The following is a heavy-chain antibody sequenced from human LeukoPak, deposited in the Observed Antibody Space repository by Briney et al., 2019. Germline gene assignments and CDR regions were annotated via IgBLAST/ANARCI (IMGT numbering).Heavy chain of an antibody. V-gene: IGHV4-39*07. Sequence: KPSETLSLTCTVSGVSISSSSYYWGWIRQPPGKGLEWIVSIYYSGSTYYNPSLKSRVTISVDTSKNQFSLKLSSVTAADTAVYYCARDWVEMATIPPYNWFDPWGQGTLVTVSS. D-gene: IGHD5-24*01. CDR3: ARDWVEMATIPPYNWFDP. CDR2: IYYSGST. CDR1: GVSISSSSYY. J-gene: IGHJ5*02.